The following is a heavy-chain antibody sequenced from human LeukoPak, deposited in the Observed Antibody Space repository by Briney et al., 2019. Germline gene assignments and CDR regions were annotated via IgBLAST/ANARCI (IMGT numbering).Heavy chain of an antibody. V-gene: IGHV4-4*07. Sequence: SETLSLTCTVSGGSISSYYWSWVRKPAGKGLEWIGRIYTSGSTNYNPSLKSRVPMSVDTSKNQFSLKLSSVTAADTAVYYCASVAYYYYYMDVWGKGTTVTVSS. CDR1: GGSISSYY. J-gene: IGHJ6*03. D-gene: IGHD2-15*01. CDR2: IYTSGST. CDR3: ASVAYYYYYMDV.